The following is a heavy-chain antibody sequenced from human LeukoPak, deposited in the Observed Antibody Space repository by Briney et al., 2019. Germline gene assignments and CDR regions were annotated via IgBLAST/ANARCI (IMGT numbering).Heavy chain of an antibody. Sequence: ASVNVSCKASGFTFTSYYMHWVRQAPGQGLEWMGVINPSGGSTNYAQKFQGRVTMTSDTSTSTVYMDLSSLRSEDTAVYYCARGRGYCSSTSCYLSGEYYFDYWGQGTLVTVSS. V-gene: IGHV1-46*01. J-gene: IGHJ4*02. CDR3: ARGRGYCSSTSCYLSGEYYFDY. D-gene: IGHD2-2*01. CDR2: INPSGGST. CDR1: GFTFTSYY.